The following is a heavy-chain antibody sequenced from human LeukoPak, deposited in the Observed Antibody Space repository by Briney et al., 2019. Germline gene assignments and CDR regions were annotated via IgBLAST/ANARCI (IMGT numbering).Heavy chain of an antibody. J-gene: IGHJ4*02. D-gene: IGHD1-7*01. V-gene: IGHV5-51*01. CDR1: GYSFTNYW. Sequence: GESLKISCKGSGYSFTNYWIGWVRQMPGKGLESMGIIYPADSDTTYSPSFQGQVTISADKSISTAYLQWSTLKASDTAMYYCATPTLGTIGEYLFDYWGQGTLVTVSS. CDR3: ATPTLGTIGEYLFDY. CDR2: IYPADSDT.